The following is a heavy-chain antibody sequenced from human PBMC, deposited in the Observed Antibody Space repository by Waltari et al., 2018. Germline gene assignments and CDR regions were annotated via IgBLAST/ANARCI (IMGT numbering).Heavy chain of an antibody. J-gene: IGHJ4*01. CDR3: ARVGPYSTSYYFDT. V-gene: IGHV3-48*01. CDR2: ISSGSDTI. CDR1: GFTLRSYN. Sequence: DVQLVESGGGLMQPGGSLRLSCSVSGFTLRSYNMNWVRQAPGKDLEWVSYISSGSDTIYYADSVKGRFTISRDNAQNSLYLEMNSLRGEDTAVYYCARVGPYSTSYYFDTWGQGTLVTVSS. D-gene: IGHD6-13*01.